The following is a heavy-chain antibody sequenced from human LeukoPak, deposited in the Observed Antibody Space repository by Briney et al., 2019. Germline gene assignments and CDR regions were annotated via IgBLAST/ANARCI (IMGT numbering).Heavy chain of an antibody. Sequence: SETLSLTCTVSGDSISRSTYHWAWVRQPPGKGLEWIGSVYYGRSPYFNPSLESRATISVDTSKNHFSLKMSSVTAADTAVYYCARSSGTGTFSYWGQGTLVTVSS. J-gene: IGHJ4*02. V-gene: IGHV4-39*02. CDR2: VYYGRSP. CDR1: GDSISRSTYH. CDR3: ARSSGTGTFSY. D-gene: IGHD6-25*01.